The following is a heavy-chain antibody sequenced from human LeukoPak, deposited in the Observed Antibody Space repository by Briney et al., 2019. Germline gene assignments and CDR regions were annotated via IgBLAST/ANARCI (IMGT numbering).Heavy chain of an antibody. CDR1: GFSFSSFW. D-gene: IGHD6-13*01. V-gene: IGHV3-7*03. Sequence: GGSLRLSCTASGFSFSSFWMSWVRQAPGKGLEWVANIKDDGSVKNHVDSLKGRFSISRDNARNSLYLQISSLRAEDTAVYYCAREVVAAASAFDCWGQGTLVTVSS. CDR2: IKDDGSVK. J-gene: IGHJ4*02. CDR3: AREVVAAASAFDC.